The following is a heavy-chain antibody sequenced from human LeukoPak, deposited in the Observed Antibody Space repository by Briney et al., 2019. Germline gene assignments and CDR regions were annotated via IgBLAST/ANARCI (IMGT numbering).Heavy chain of an antibody. J-gene: IGHJ6*03. D-gene: IGHD3-3*01. CDR2: INPNSGGT. CDR1: GYTFTGYY. Sequence: GAPVKVSCKASGYTFTGYYMHWVRQAPGQGLEWMGWINPNSGGTNYAQKFQGRVTMTRDTSISTAYMELSRLRSDDTAVYYCARDWNDFWSGSRRYYYYMDVWGKGTTVTVSS. CDR3: ARDWNDFWSGSRRYYYYMDV. V-gene: IGHV1-2*02.